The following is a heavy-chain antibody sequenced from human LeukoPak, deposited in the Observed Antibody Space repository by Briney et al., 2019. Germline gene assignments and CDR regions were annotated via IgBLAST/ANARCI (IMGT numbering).Heavy chain of an antibody. CDR2: IIPIFNTT. CDR1: GGTFSSYA. Sequence: SVKVSCKASGGTFSSYAVNWVRQAPGLGLEWMGEIIPIFNTTNYAQKFQGRVTIASDESTSTVHMELSSLRYDDTALYYCSRGYSYGYKEHWGQGTLVTVSS. D-gene: IGHD5-18*01. J-gene: IGHJ4*02. CDR3: SRGYSYGYKEH. V-gene: IGHV1-69*13.